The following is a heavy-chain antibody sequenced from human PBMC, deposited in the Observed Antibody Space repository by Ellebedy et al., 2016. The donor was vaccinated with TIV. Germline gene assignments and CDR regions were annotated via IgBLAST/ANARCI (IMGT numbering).Heavy chain of an antibody. D-gene: IGHD4-17*01. CDR2: IYYSGST. Sequence: MPSETLSLTCTVSGGSISSSSYYWGWIRQPPGKGLEWIGSIYYSGSTYYNPSLKSRVTISVDTSKNQFSLKLSSVTAADTAVYYCAREPALTVTTLTGADYWGQGTLVTGSS. V-gene: IGHV4-39*01. J-gene: IGHJ4*02. CDR3: AREPALTVTTLTGADY. CDR1: GGSISSSSYY.